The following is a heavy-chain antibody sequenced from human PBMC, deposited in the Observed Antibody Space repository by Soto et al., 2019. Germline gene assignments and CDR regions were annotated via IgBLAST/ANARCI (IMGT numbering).Heavy chain of an antibody. CDR1: GFTFSDYW. Sequence: EVQLVESGGNLVQPGGSLRLSCAASGFTFSDYWMSWVRQAPGKGLEWVADIMKDGSTTAYVDSVKGRFTISRDNAKNSLYLQMSSLRVEDTATYFCVRNRHYHRFDFWGQGTLVIVSS. CDR3: VRNRHYHRFDF. CDR2: IMKDGSTT. D-gene: IGHD1-26*01. V-gene: IGHV3-7*05. J-gene: IGHJ4*02.